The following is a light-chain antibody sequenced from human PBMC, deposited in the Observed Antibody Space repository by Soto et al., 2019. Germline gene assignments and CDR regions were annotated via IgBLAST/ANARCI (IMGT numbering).Light chain of an antibody. V-gene: IGLV1-40*01. CDR2: GNN. J-gene: IGLJ3*02. Sequence: QSVLTQPPSVSGASGQRVTISCTGTRSNIGANYDVHWYQQLPGTAPKLLIFGNNNRPSGVPDRFSGSKSGTSASLAITGLQAEDEADYYCQSYDLSLSGHLVFGGGTKLTVL. CDR3: QSYDLSLSGHLV. CDR1: RSNIGANYD.